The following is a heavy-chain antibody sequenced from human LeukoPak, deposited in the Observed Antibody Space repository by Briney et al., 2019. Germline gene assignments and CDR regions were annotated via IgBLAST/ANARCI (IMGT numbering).Heavy chain of an antibody. CDR1: GFTFSSYA. CDR3: ARYSSGWDAFDI. J-gene: IGHJ3*02. D-gene: IGHD6-19*01. Sequence: GRSLRLSCAASGFTFSSYAIRWVRQAPGKGLEWVAVISYDGSNKYYADSVKGRFTISRDNAKNSLYLQMNSLRAEDTAVYYCARYSSGWDAFDIWGQGTMVTVSS. V-gene: IGHV3-30*04. CDR2: ISYDGSNK.